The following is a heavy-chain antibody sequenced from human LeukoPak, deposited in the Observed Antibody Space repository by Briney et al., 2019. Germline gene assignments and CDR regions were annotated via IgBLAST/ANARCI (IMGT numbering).Heavy chain of an antibody. Sequence: SETLSLTCTVSGGSISSYYWSWIRQPAGKGLEWIGRIYTSGSTNYNPSLKSRVTMSVDTSKNQFSPKLSSVTAADTAVYYCAREVNLRFLEWLIDYWGQGTLVTVSS. J-gene: IGHJ4*02. CDR1: GGSISSYY. V-gene: IGHV4-4*07. CDR3: AREVNLRFLEWLIDY. D-gene: IGHD3-3*01. CDR2: IYTSGST.